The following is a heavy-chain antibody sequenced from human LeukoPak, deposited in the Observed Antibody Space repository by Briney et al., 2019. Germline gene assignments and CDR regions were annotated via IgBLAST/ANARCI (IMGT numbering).Heavy chain of an antibody. Sequence: PSETLSLTCTVSVGSLSSSSYYWGWIRQPPGKGLEGIGSIYYSGSTYYNPSLKSRVTISVDTSKNQFSLKLSSVTAADTAVYYCARSVREDYDILTGSLFDLWGRGTLVTVSS. CDR2: IYYSGST. CDR1: VGSLSSSSYY. CDR3: ARSVREDYDILTGSLFDL. V-gene: IGHV4-39*01. D-gene: IGHD3-9*01. J-gene: IGHJ2*01.